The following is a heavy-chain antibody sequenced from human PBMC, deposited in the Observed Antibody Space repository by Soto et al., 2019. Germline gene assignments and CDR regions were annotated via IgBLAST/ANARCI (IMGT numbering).Heavy chain of an antibody. J-gene: IGHJ3*01. D-gene: IGHD3-16*01. CDR3: AASGRTVLSYDFKHTEAAAL. Sequence: QVQLVQSGPEVKKPGSSVKVSCEASGGTFSNFAVNWVRQAPGQGLEWVGGIIPLFNVAKYAQKLEGRVTIAADDSQSTAYIALSTMRSADTAWSSRAASGRTVLSYDFKHTEAAALWGVGPVVTASS. CDR1: GGTFSNFA. CDR2: IIPLFNVA. V-gene: IGHV1-69*01.